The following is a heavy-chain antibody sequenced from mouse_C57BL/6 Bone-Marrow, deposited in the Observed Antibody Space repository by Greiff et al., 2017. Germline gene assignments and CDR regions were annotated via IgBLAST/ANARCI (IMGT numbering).Heavy chain of an antibody. CDR3: ARVGSSYGGYYYAMDY. Sequence: QVQLQQSGAELMKPGASVKLSCKATGYTFTGYWIEWVKQRPGHGLEWIGEILPGSGSTNYNEKFKGKATFTADTSSNTAYMQLSSLTTEDSAIYYCARVGSSYGGYYYAMDYWGQGTSVTVSS. V-gene: IGHV1-9*01. CDR1: GYTFTGYW. CDR2: ILPGSGST. J-gene: IGHJ4*01. D-gene: IGHD1-1*01.